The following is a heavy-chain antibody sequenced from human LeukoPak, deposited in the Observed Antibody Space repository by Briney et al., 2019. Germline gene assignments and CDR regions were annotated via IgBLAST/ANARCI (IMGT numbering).Heavy chain of an antibody. V-gene: IGHV1-46*01. Sequence: GASVKVSCKAFGYTFTGYWMHWVRQAPGQGPEWMGVISPSGGSTIYAQKFQGRVTMTEDTSTDTAYMELSSLRSEDTAVYYCATIDNCGGDCYSIDPFDYWGQGTLVTVSS. CDR3: ATIDNCGGDCYSIDPFDY. J-gene: IGHJ4*02. D-gene: IGHD2-21*02. CDR2: ISPSGGST. CDR1: GYTFTGYW.